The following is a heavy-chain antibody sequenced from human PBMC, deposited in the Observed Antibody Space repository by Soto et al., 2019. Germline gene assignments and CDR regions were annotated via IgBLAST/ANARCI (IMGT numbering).Heavy chain of an antibody. CDR3: ERSVSSSSFDL. Sequence: SETLSLTCSVSDGSIGNYYWTWNRQSQEKGMEWIGYIFYIGRNNNNTALKSRVTISENRTKKQVIRTLRSGNAAETAGYNWERSVSSSSFDLWGPGTLVTVSS. CDR1: DGSIGNYY. D-gene: IGHD1-26*01. V-gene: IGHV4-59*03. J-gene: IGHJ4*02. CDR2: IFYIGRN.